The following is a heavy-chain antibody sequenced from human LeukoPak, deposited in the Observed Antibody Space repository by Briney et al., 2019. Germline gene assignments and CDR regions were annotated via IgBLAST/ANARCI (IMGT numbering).Heavy chain of an antibody. J-gene: IGHJ6*03. CDR3: AREGYDSSGYSYYYYMDV. CDR1: GFTFGDYG. D-gene: IGHD3-22*01. V-gene: IGHV3-20*04. CDR2: INWNGGNT. Sequence: PGGSLGLSCAASGFTFGDYGMSWVRQAPGKGLEWVSGINWNGGNTGYADSVKGRFTISRDNAKNSLYLQMNSLRAEDTALYYCAREGYDSSGYSYYYYMDVWGTGTTVTVSS.